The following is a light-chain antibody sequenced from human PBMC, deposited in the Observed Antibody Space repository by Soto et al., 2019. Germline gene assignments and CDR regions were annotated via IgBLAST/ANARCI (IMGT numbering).Light chain of an antibody. V-gene: IGKV1-6*01. Sequence: IQMTQSPSSLYASVGDRVTITCRASQGIRTELGWYQQKPGKAPRLLIYGASTLQGGVPSRFSGSGSGTDFTLTISSLQPEDFATYYCLQDNSYPRTFGQGTKVDIK. CDR2: GAS. CDR1: QGIRTE. CDR3: LQDNSYPRT. J-gene: IGKJ1*01.